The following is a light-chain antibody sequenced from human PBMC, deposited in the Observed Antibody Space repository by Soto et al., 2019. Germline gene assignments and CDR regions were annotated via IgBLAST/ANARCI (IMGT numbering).Light chain of an antibody. J-gene: IGLJ2*01. CDR1: SSNIGSTY. CDR3: AAWDTSLHALI. V-gene: IGLV1-51*01. CDR2: DNN. Sequence: QSVLPQPPAVSAAPGQMVTISCSGTSSNIGSTYVSWYQHLPGTAPKLLIYDNNKRPSGIPARFSGSKSGTSATLGITGLQTGDEADYYCAAWDTSLHALILGGVTKLTVL.